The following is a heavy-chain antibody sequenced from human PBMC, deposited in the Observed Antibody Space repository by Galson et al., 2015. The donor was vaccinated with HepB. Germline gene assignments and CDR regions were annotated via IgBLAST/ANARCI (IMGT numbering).Heavy chain of an antibody. V-gene: IGHV3-33*01. CDR1: EFTFSDYG. Sequence: SLRLSCAASEFTFSDYGMHWVRQAPGKGLEWVALIWKDGTNKYYADSVKGRFTITRDNSENMLYLQMNSLRAEDSAVYYCVREVRNGWYYSDYWGPGAQVTVSS. CDR3: VREVRNGWYYSDY. J-gene: IGHJ4*02. D-gene: IGHD6-19*01. CDR2: IWKDGTNK.